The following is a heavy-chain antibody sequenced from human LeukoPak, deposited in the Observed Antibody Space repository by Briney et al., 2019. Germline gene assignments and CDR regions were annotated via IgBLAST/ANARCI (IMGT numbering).Heavy chain of an antibody. V-gene: IGHV3-48*04. CDR3: ARDRKRELLGRDNAFDI. D-gene: IGHD3-10*01. J-gene: IGHJ3*02. CDR1: GFTFSSYS. CDR2: ISSSSSTI. Sequence: GGSLRLSCAASGFTFSSYSMNWVRQAPGKGLEWVSYISSSSSTIYYADSVKGRFTISRDNAKNSLYLQMNSLRAEDTAVYYCARDRKRELLGRDNAFDIWGQGTMVTVSS.